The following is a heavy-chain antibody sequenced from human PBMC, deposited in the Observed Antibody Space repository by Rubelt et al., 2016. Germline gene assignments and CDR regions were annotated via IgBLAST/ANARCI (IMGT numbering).Heavy chain of an antibody. V-gene: IGHV4-59*01. Sequence: QVQLQESGPGLVKPSETLSLTCTVSGGSISSYYWSWIRQPPGTGLEWIGYIYYSGSTTYNPSLKGGLPISVEMSKNQCSLKRSVVTAADTAVYYCAREDYDFWSGYYVRWFDPWGQGTLVTVSS. CDR1: GGSISSYY. CDR2: IYYSGST. J-gene: IGHJ5*02. CDR3: AREDYDFWSGYYVRWFDP. D-gene: IGHD3-3*01.